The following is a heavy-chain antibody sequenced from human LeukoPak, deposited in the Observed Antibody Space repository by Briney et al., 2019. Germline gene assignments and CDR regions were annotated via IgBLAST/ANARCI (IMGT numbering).Heavy chain of an antibody. CDR3: ARREGYYDLDY. Sequence: SETLSLTCTVSGGSISSSSYYWGWIRQPPGKGLEWIGSIYYSGSAYYNPSLKSRVTVSVDTSKNQFSLKLSSVTAADTAVYYCARREGYYDLDYWGQGTLVTVSS. CDR2: IYYSGSA. J-gene: IGHJ4*02. V-gene: IGHV4-39*01. D-gene: IGHD3-22*01. CDR1: GGSISSSSYY.